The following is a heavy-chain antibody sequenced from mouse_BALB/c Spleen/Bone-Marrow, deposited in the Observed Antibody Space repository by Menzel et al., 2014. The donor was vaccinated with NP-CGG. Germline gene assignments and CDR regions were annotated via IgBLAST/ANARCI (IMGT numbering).Heavy chain of an antibody. CDR1: GFTFNTYA. CDR3: GRQNYDYTMDY. J-gene: IGHJ4*01. Sequence: EAKLQESGGGLAQPKGSLKLSCAASGFTFNTYAMNWVRQAPGKGLEWVARIRSKSNNYATYYADSVKDRFTISRDDSQSILYLQKNILKTEHTDMCCCGRQNYDYTMDYWGQGTSVTVSS. D-gene: IGHD2-4*01. V-gene: IGHV10-1*02. CDR2: IRSKSNNYAT.